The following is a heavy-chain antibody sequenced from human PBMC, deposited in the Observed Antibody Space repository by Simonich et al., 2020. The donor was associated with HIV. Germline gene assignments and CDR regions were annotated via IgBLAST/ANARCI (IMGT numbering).Heavy chain of an antibody. D-gene: IGHD2-8*01. Sequence: QVQLVESGGGVVQPGRSLRLSCAASGFPFSYYGMHWVRQAPGKGLEGVAGIGSEGSNRYYGDPVKGRFTISRDNSNNTLYLQMNSLRAEDTAVYYCARESRAGMARFDYWGQGTLVTVSS. V-gene: IGHV3-33*08. CDR3: ARESRAGMARFDY. CDR2: IGSEGSNR. J-gene: IGHJ4*02. CDR1: GFPFSYYG.